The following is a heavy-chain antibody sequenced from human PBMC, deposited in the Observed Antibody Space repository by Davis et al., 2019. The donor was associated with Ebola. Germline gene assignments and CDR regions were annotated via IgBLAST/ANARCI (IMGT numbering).Heavy chain of an antibody. V-gene: IGHV1-3*01. CDR3: ARLNPGVRYYFDY. J-gene: IGHJ4*02. Sequence: ASVKVSCKASGYTFTSYAMHWVRQAPGQRLEWMGWINAGNGNTKYSQKFQGRVTMTRNTSISTAYMELSSLRSEDTAVYYCARLNPGVRYYFDYWGQGTLVTVSS. CDR2: INAGNGNT. CDR1: GYTFTSYA.